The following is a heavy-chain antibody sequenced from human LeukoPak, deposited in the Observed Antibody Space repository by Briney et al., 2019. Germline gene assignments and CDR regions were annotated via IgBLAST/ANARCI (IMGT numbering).Heavy chain of an antibody. D-gene: IGHD2/OR15-2a*01. J-gene: IGHJ6*02. CDR1: GYTFTTYW. CDR3: ARRPFSYGLDV. Sequence: GESLKISCKGSGYTFTTYWIGWVRQMPGKGLEWMGIIYPSDSDTRYSPSFQGQVTISVDKSINTAYLQWSNLRASDTAIYYCARRPFSYGLDVWGQGTAVTISS. V-gene: IGHV5-51*01. CDR2: IYPSDSDT.